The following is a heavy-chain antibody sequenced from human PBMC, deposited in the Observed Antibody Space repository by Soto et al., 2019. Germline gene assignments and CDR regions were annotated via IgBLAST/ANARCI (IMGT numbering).Heavy chain of an antibody. J-gene: IGHJ6*02. CDR1: GGSISSSSYY. CDR3: AIGDPNTVTKPTGGYYYYGMDV. CDR2: IYYSGST. V-gene: IGHV4-39*01. Sequence: SETLSLTCTVSGGSISSSSYYWGWIRQPPGKGLEWIGSIYYSGSTYYNPSLKSRVTISVDTSKNQFSLKLSPVTAADTAVYYCAIGDPNTVTKPTGGYYYYGMDVWGQGTTVTVSS. D-gene: IGHD4-17*01.